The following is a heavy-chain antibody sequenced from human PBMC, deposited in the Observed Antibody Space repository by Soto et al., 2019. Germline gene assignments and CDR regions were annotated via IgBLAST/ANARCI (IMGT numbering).Heavy chain of an antibody. V-gene: IGHV4-34*01. CDR1: GGSFSGYY. CDR3: ARVDSVSGAYYFDY. D-gene: IGHD7-27*01. CDR2: INRSGTT. Sequence: SETLSLTCAVHGGSFSGYYWDWIRQPPGKGLEWIGEINRSGTTNYNPSLKSRVTISVDTSKNQFSLKLNSVTAADTAVYYCARVDSVSGAYYFDYWGQGTLVTVSS. J-gene: IGHJ4*02.